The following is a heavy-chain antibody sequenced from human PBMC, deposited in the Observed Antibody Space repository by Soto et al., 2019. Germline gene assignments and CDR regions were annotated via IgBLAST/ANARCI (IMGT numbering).Heavy chain of an antibody. CDR2: IFHSGST. D-gene: IGHD3-10*01. V-gene: IGHV4-30-4*01. J-gene: IGHJ6*02. CDR3: ARDRYYGSGTHYNFYSGMDV. CDR1: GGSINSGDYY. Sequence: NPSETLSLTXTVSGGSINSGDYYWTWVRQPPGKGLEWTGNIFHSGSTYYAPSLQSRVTISLDTSKNHFSLKLSSVTPADTAVYYCARDRYYGSGTHYNFYSGMDVWGQGTTVTVSS.